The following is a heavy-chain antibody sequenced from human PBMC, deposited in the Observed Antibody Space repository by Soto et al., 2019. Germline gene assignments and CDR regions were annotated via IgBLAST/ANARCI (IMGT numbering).Heavy chain of an antibody. CDR3: ARDGFDYYGSGRGWFDP. CDR2: IYYSGST. CDR1: GGSISSGGYY. J-gene: IGHJ5*02. Sequence: QVQLQESGPGLVKPSQTLSLTCTVSGGSISSGGYYWSWIRQHPGKGLEWLGYIYYSGSTYYNPSLKSRVTISVDTSKNQFSLKLSSVTAADTAVYYCARDGFDYYGSGRGWFDPWGQGTLVTVSS. D-gene: IGHD3-10*01. V-gene: IGHV4-31*03.